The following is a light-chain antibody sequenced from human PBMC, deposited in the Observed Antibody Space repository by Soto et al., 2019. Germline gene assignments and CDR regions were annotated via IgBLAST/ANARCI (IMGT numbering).Light chain of an antibody. CDR2: DAS. CDR3: QQRSNWPIT. CDR1: QSIINN. V-gene: IGKV3-11*01. Sequence: EIVLTQSPATLSFSPGERGTLSCRASQSIINNLAWYQQRPGQAPRLLIYDASNRATGIPARFSGSGSGTDFTLTISSLEPEDFAVYYCQQRSNWPITFGQGTLPE. J-gene: IGKJ5*01.